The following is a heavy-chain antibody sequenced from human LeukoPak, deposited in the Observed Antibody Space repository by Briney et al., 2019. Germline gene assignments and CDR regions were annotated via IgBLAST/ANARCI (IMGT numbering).Heavy chain of an antibody. J-gene: IGHJ4*02. CDR2: TSSRSSYI. D-gene: IGHD3-22*01. CDR3: AIDSSGYIPEDY. Sequence: GGSLRLSCAASGFTFSSYSMNWVRQVPGKGLEWVSSTSSRSSYIYYADSAKGRFTISRDNAKNSLYLQMNSLRAEDTAVYYCAIDSSGYIPEDYWGQGTLVTVS. CDR1: GFTFSSYS. V-gene: IGHV3-21*01.